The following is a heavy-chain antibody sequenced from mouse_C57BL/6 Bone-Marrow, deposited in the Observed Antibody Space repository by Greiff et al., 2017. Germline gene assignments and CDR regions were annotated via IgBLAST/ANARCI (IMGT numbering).Heavy chain of an antibody. V-gene: IGHV1-19*01. J-gene: IGHJ4*01. CDR3: AREAGYYYYAMDY. CDR1: GYTFTDYY. D-gene: IGHD2-3*01. CDR2: INPYNGGT. Sequence: EVQLQQSGPVLVKPGASVKMSCKASGYTFTDYYMNWVKQSHGKSLEWIGVINPYNGGTSYNQKFKGKATMTVDKSSSTAFMELARLTSEDSAIYYCAREAGYYYYAMDYWGQGTSVTVSS.